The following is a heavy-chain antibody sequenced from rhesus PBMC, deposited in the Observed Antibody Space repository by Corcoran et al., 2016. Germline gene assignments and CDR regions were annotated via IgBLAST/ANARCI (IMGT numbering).Heavy chain of an antibody. J-gene: IGHJ5-1*01. Sequence: EVQLVQSGAEVKQPGASVKISCKASGYTFTDPYLHWVRQAPGKGLEWMGGVDPEEGKADYAQKFKDRVTITADMSTDTAYMERSSPRSEDTAVYYCANNRFDVWGPGVLVTVSS. CDR2: VDPEEGKA. CDR3: ANNRFDV. CDR1: GYTFTDPY. V-gene: IGHV1-111*02.